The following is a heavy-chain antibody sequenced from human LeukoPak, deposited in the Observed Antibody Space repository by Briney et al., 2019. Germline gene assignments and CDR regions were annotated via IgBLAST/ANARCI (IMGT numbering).Heavy chain of an antibody. CDR2: IYSGGST. CDR3: ARGEWPLPFDY. Sequence: GGSLRLSCAASGFTVSSNYMSWVRQAPGKGLGWVSVIYSGGSTYYADSVKGRFTISRDNSKNTLYLQMNSLRAEDTAVYYCARGEWPLPFDYWGQGTLVTVSS. V-gene: IGHV3-66*01. CDR1: GFTVSSNY. J-gene: IGHJ4*02. D-gene: IGHD2-21*01.